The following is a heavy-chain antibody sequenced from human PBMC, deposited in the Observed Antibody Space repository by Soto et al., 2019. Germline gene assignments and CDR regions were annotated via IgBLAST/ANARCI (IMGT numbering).Heavy chain of an antibody. J-gene: IGHJ6*02. D-gene: IGHD6-19*01. V-gene: IGHV4-31*03. Sequence: PSETLSLTCTVSGGSISSGGYYWSWIRQHPGKGLEWIGYIYYSGSTYYNPSLKSRVTISVDTSKNQFSLKLSSVTAADTAVYYCARDKTTAVAGLYYYYYGMDVWGQGTTVTVSS. CDR3: ARDKTTAVAGLYYYYYGMDV. CDR2: IYYSGST. CDR1: GGSISSGGYY.